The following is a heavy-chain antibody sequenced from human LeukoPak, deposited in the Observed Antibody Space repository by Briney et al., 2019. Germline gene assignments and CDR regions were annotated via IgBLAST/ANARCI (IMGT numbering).Heavy chain of an antibody. CDR2: INTNTGNP. CDR1: GYTFTSYA. Sequence: GASVKVSCKASGYTFTSYAMNWVRQAPGQGLEWMGWINTNTGNPTYAQGFTGRFVFSLDTSVSTAYLQISSLKAEDTAVYYCARGGSSWYVNYYYYYYMDVWGKGTTVTVSS. V-gene: IGHV7-4-1*02. J-gene: IGHJ6*03. CDR3: ARGGSSWYVNYYYYYYMDV. D-gene: IGHD6-13*01.